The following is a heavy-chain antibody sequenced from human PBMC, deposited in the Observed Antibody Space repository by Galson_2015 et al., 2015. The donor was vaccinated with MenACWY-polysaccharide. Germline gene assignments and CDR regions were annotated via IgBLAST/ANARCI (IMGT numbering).Heavy chain of an antibody. CDR2: LHYSGIA. J-gene: IGHJ4*02. Sequence: ETLSLTCTVSGDSLTNTNFHWGWIRQPPGKGLEWIGSLHYSGIANYNPSLKSRITISRDTSKNPFFLKLTSVTAADTAVYYCARDLGHGGDSDFWGQGILVTVSS. CDR3: ARDLGHGGDSDF. D-gene: IGHD4-23*01. CDR1: GDSLTNTNFH. V-gene: IGHV4-39*07.